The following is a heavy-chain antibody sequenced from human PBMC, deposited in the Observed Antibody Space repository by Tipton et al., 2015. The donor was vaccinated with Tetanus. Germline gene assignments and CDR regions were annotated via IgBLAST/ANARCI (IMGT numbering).Heavy chain of an antibody. CDR3: ARDRQVDTAMVLLDY. CDR1: GFTFSSYG. CDR2: IWYDGSNK. J-gene: IGHJ4*02. V-gene: IGHV3-33*01. Sequence: SLRLSCAASGFTFSSYGMHWVRQAPGKGLEWVAVIWYDGSNKYYADSVKGRFTISRDNSKNTLFLQMNSLRADDTAVYYCARDRQVDTAMVLLDYWGQGTLVTVSS. D-gene: IGHD5-18*01.